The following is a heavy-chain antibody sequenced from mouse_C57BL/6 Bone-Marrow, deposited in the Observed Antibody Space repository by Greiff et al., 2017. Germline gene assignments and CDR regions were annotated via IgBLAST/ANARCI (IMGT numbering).Heavy chain of an antibody. Sequence: QVQLQQPGAELVKPGASVKLSCKASGYTFTSYWMQWVKQRPGQGLEWIGEIDPSDSYTNYNQKFKGKATLTVDTSSSTAYMQLSSLTSEDSAVYYCARSFSYWYFDYWGRGTTLTVSS. V-gene: IGHV1-50*01. CDR1: GYTFTSYW. D-gene: IGHD2-10*01. J-gene: IGHJ2*01. CDR3: ARSFSYWYFDY. CDR2: IDPSDSYT.